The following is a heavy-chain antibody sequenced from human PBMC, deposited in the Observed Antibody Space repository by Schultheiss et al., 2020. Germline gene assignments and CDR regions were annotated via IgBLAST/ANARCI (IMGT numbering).Heavy chain of an antibody. CDR1: GFTFSSYS. D-gene: IGHD3-22*01. J-gene: IGHJ6*02. CDR2: ISYDGSNK. V-gene: IGHV3-30*03. Sequence: GGSLRLSCAASGFTFSSYSMNWVRQAPGKGLEWVAVISYDGSNKYYADSVKGRFTISRDNSKNTLYLQMNSLRAEDTAVYYCARQSYYYDSSGYFRNYYYYGMDVWGQGTTVTVSS. CDR3: ARQSYYYDSSGYFRNYYYYGMDV.